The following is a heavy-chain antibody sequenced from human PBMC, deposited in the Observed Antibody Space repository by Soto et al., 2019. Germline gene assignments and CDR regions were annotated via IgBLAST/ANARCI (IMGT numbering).Heavy chain of an antibody. CDR3: AREYCSGGSCYSGYYFDY. CDR2: IWYDGSNK. Sequence: VQLVESGGGVVQPGRSLRLSCAASGFTFSSYGMHWVRQAPGKGLEWVAVIWYDGSNKYYADSVKGRFTISRDNSKNTLYLQMNSLRAEDTAVYYCAREYCSGGSCYSGYYFDYWGQGTLVTVSS. CDR1: GFTFSSYG. D-gene: IGHD2-15*01. J-gene: IGHJ4*02. V-gene: IGHV3-33*01.